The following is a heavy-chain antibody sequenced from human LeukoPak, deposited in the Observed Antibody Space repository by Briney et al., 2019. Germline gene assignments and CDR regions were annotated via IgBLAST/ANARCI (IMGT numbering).Heavy chain of an antibody. J-gene: IGHJ4*02. D-gene: IGHD2-8*01. Sequence: GSSVKVSSKASGGTFSSYAISWVRQAPGQGLEWMGGIIPIFGTANYAQKFQGRVTITADKSTSTAYMELSSLRSEDTAVYYCARVLASETGMGPWGQGTLVTVSS. V-gene: IGHV1-69*06. CDR1: GGTFSSYA. CDR2: IIPIFGTA. CDR3: ARVLASETGMGP.